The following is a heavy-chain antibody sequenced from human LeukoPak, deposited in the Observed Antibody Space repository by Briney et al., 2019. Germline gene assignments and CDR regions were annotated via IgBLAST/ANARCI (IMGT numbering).Heavy chain of an antibody. V-gene: IGHV4-59*01. CDR1: GGSISSYY. CDR3: ARPGYSGSYDAFDI. J-gene: IGHJ3*02. CDR2: IYYSGST. D-gene: IGHD1-26*01. Sequence: SETLSLTCTVSGGSISSYYWSWIRQPPGEGLEWIGYIYYSGSTNYNPSLKSRVTISVDTSKNQFSLKLSSVTAADTAVYYCARPGYSGSYDAFDIWGQGTMVTVSS.